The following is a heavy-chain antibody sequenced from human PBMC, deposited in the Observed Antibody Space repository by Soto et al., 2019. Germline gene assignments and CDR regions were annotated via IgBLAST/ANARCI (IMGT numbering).Heavy chain of an antibody. V-gene: IGHV3-30-3*01. J-gene: IGHJ1*01. CDR2: ISYDGNNK. D-gene: IGHD3-10*01. CDR3: ARDARFGELSLPAD. Sequence: AGGSLRLSCAASGFTFSSYAMHWVRQAPGKGLEWVAVISYDGNNKYYADSVKGRFTISRDNSKNTLYLQMNSLRAEDTAVYYCARDARFGELSLPADRGQGTLVTVSS. CDR1: GFTFSSYA.